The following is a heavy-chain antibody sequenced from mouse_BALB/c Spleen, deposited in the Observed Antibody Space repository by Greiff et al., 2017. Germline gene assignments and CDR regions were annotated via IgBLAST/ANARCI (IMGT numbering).Heavy chain of an antibody. V-gene: IGHV1-7*01. Sequence: VLLVESGAELAKPGASVKMSCTASGYSFTSYWMHWVNQRPGQGLEWIGYINPSTGYTEYNQKFKDKATLTADKSSSTAYMQLSSLTSEDSAVYYGARAKLADGGQGTLVTVSA. CDR3: ARAKLAD. CDR2: INPSTGYT. CDR1: GYSFTSYW. J-gene: IGHJ3*01.